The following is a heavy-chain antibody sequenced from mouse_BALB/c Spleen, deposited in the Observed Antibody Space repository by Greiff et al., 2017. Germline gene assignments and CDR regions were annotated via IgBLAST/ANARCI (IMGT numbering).Heavy chain of an antibody. CDR1: GYSITSGYY. Sequence: EVHLVESGPGLVKPSQSLSLTCSVTGYSITSGYYWNWIRQFPGNKLEWMGYISYDGSNNYNPSLKNRISITRDTSKNQFFLKLNSVTTEDTATYYCARGGDRDYYAMDYWGQGTSVTVSS. J-gene: IGHJ4*01. CDR2: ISYDGSN. D-gene: IGHD2-14*01. V-gene: IGHV3-6*02. CDR3: ARGGDRDYYAMDY.